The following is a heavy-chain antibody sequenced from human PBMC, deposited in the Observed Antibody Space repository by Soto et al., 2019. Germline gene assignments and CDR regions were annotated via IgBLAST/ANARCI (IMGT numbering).Heavy chain of an antibody. V-gene: IGHV3-30-3*01. Sequence: PRWSLRLSCAASGFTCSSYAMHWFRQAPGKGLEWVAVISYDGSNKYYADSVKGRFTISRDNSKNTLYLQMNSLRAEDTAVYYCARDVWFGGSFAFDIWGQGTMVTVSS. J-gene: IGHJ3*02. CDR1: GFTCSSYA. D-gene: IGHD3-10*01. CDR3: ARDVWFGGSFAFDI. CDR2: ISYDGSNK.